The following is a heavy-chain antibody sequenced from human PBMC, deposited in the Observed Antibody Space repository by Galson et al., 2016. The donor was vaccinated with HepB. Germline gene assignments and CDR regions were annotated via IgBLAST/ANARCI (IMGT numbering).Heavy chain of an antibody. J-gene: IGHJ6*02. V-gene: IGHV3-7*01. CDR2: INQGESEE. CDR1: GFSFDEYA. Sequence: SLRLSCAASGFSFDEYAMHWVRQAPGKGLEWVANINQGESEEKYVDSVKGRFTISRDNAKNSLYLQMRSLGAEDTARYYCVRRLDTEGRFGGGGGGLDVGGQGTTVTVFS. CDR3: VRRLDTEGRFGGGGGGLDV. D-gene: IGHD3-10*01.